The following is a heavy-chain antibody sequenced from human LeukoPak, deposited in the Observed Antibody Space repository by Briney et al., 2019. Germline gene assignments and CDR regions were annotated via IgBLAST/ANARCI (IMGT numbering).Heavy chain of an antibody. Sequence: PGVSLRLSCAASGFTFGSHAMSWVRQAPGKGLEWVSAISGSGGSTYYADSVRGRFTISRDNSKNTLYLQMNSLRAEDTAVYYCAKHVVGIEGYFDYWGQGTLVTVSS. V-gene: IGHV3-23*01. D-gene: IGHD1-26*01. CDR3: AKHVVGIEGYFDY. J-gene: IGHJ4*02. CDR1: GFTFGSHA. CDR2: ISGSGGST.